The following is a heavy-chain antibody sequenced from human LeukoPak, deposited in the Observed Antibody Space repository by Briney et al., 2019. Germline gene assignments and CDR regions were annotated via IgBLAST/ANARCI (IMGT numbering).Heavy chain of an antibody. CDR3: ARWDMLPGGFDY. D-gene: IGHD1-26*01. CDR2: IYYSGST. CDR1: GGSISSYY. J-gene: IGHJ4*02. V-gene: IGHV4-59*01. Sequence: SETLSLTCTVSGGSISSYYWSWIRQPPGKGLEWIGYIYYSGSTNYNPSLKSRVTISVDTSKNQFSLKLSSVTAADTAVYYCARWDMLPGGFDYWGQGTLVTVSS.